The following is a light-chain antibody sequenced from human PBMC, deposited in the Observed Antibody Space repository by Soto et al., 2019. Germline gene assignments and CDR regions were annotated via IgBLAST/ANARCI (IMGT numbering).Light chain of an antibody. V-gene: IGLV2-14*01. CDR2: EVN. J-gene: IGLJ3*02. CDR3: SSFTTSNTWV. CDR1: SSDVGGYKY. Sequence: QSALTQPASLSGSPGQSITISCTGTSSDVGGYKYVSWYQQHPGKAPKLMIYEVNNRPSGVSNRFSGSKSGNPASLTISGLQAEDEVDFYCSSFTTSNTWVFGGGTKRTVL.